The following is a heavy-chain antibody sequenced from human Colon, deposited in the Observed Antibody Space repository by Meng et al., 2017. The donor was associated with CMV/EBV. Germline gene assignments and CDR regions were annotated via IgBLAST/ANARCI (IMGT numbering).Heavy chain of an antibody. V-gene: IGHV3-23*01. J-gene: IGHJ4*02. CDR3: ARAPWSAAATGYFDS. CDR2: ISDGYPST. Sequence: GGSLRLSCAASGFTFTSHALNWVRQAPGKELEWVSGISDGYPSTLYLDSVKGRFIISRDNSKNTVYLQINSLRAEDTAIYYCARAPWSAAATGYFDSWGQGGQVTVSS. D-gene: IGHD1-1*01. CDR1: GFTFTSHA.